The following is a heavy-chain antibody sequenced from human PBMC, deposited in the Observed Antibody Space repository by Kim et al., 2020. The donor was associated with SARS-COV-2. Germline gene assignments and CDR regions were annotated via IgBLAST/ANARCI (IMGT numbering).Heavy chain of an antibody. CDR1: GGSFSGYY. J-gene: IGHJ4*02. D-gene: IGHD6-13*01. CDR2: INHSGST. CDR3: ARGVQQQLRVFADY. V-gene: IGHV4-34*01. Sequence: SETLSLTCAVYGGSFSGYYWSWIRQPPGKGLEWIGEINHSGSTNYNPSLKSRVTISVDTSKNQFSLKLSSVTAADTAVYYCARGVQQQLRVFADYWGQGTLVTVSS.